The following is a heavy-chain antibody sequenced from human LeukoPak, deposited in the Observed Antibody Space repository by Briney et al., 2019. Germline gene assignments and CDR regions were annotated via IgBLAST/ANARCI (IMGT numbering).Heavy chain of an antibody. CDR2: IYYSGST. Sequence: SETLSLTCTVSGGSISSYYWSWIRQPPGKGLEWIGYIYYSGSTNYNPSLKSRVTIVDTSKNQFSLKLTSVTAADTAVYYCARDLGYGRGFDYWGQGSLVTVSS. CDR1: GGSISSYY. CDR3: ARDLGYGRGFDY. V-gene: IGHV4-59*12. D-gene: IGHD5-18*01. J-gene: IGHJ4*02.